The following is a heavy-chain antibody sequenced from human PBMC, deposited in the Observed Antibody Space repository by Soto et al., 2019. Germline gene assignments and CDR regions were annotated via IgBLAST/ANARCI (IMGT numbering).Heavy chain of an antibody. D-gene: IGHD2-2*01. CDR2: IIPIFGIA. CDR1: GGTFSRYS. CDR3: AREDRDRETGLVPAAIDGMDA. V-gene: IGHV1-69*08. J-gene: IGHJ6*02. Sequence: QVQLVRSGAEVKKPGSSVKVSCKASGGTFSRYSITWVRQAPGHGLEWIGRIIPIFGIASYAQKFQGRVTITADESTSTAYMELSSLRSDDTAVYYCAREDRDRETGLVPAAIDGMDAGGQGTTVTVSS.